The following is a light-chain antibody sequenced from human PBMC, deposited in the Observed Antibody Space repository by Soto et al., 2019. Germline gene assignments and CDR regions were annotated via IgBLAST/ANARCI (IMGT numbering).Light chain of an antibody. V-gene: IGLV6-57*02. CDR2: EDT. J-gene: IGLJ2*01. CDR1: SGSLASNY. Sequence: NFMLTQPHSVSASPGKTVTISCTGRSGSLASNYVRWYQQRPGSAPTIVIYEDTQRPSGVPDRFSGSIDGSSNSASLTISGLRTEDEADYYCQSYDDNNVIFGGGTKLTVL. CDR3: QSYDDNNVI.